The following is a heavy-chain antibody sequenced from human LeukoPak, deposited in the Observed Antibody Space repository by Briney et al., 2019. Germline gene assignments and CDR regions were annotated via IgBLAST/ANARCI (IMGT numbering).Heavy chain of an antibody. CDR1: GFTFRSYD. J-gene: IGHJ6*03. CDR2: IGTAGEI. CDR3: ARDLRYYLYYYMDV. V-gene: IGHV3-13*01. Sequence: GGSLRLSCAASGFTFRSYDMHWVRQATGKGLEWVSGIGTAGEIYYPGSVKGRFTISRDNAKNSLYLQMNSLRAEDTAVYYCARDLRYYLYYYMDVWGKGTTVTISS. D-gene: IGHD3-10*01.